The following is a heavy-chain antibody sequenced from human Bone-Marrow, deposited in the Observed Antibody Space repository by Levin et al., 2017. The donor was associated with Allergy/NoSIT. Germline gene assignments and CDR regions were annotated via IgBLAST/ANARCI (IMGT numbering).Heavy chain of an antibody. CDR2: IKSKTDGGTT. D-gene: IGHD5-18*01. V-gene: IGHV3-15*01. CDR1: GFTFSNAW. CDR3: TVRTDTAMVIRSRHFDY. J-gene: IGHJ4*02. Sequence: GESLKISCAASGFTFSNAWMSWVRQAPGKGLEWVGRIKSKTDGGTTDYAAPVKGRFTISRDDSKNTLYLQMNSLKTEDTAVYYCTVRTDTAMVIRSRHFDYWGQGTLVTVSS.